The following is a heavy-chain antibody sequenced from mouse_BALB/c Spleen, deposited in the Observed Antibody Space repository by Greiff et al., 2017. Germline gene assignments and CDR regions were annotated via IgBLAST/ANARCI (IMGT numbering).Heavy chain of an antibody. J-gene: IGHJ1*01. Sequence: QVQLQQPGAELVKPGASVKMSCKASGYTFTSYNMHWVKQTPGQGLEWIGAIYPGNGDTSYNQKFKGKATLTADKSSSTAYMQLSSLTSEDSAVYYCARNNHRYDEYWYFDVWGAGTTVTVSS. D-gene: IGHD2-14*01. CDR1: GYTFTSYN. V-gene: IGHV1-12*01. CDR3: ARNNHRYDEYWYFDV. CDR2: IYPGNGDT.